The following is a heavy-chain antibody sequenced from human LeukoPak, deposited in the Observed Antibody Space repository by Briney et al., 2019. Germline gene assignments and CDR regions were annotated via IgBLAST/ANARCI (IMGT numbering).Heavy chain of an antibody. CDR1: GGSISSYY. D-gene: IGHD3-3*01. CDR2: IYYSGST. Sequence: PSETLSLTCTVSGGSISSYYWSWIRQPPGKGLEWIGYIYYSGSTNYNPSLKSRVTISVDTSKNQFSLKLSSVTAADTAVYYCTRSSAGVYDFWSGYIAYYFDYWGQGTLVTVSS. CDR3: TRSSAGVYDFWSGYIAYYFDY. J-gene: IGHJ4*02. V-gene: IGHV4-59*01.